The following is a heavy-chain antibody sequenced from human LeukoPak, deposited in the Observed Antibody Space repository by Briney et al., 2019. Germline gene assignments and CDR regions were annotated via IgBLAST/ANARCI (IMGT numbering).Heavy chain of an antibody. CDR3: ARRITMVRGVKSSDWFDP. D-gene: IGHD3-10*01. Sequence: SSETLSLTCTVSGGSISSYYWGWIRQPPGKGLEWIGSIYYSGSTYYNPSLKSRVTISVDTSKNQFSLKLSSVAAADTAVYYCARRITMVRGVKSSDWFDPWGQGTLVTVSS. CDR2: IYYSGST. CDR1: GGSISSYY. V-gene: IGHV4-39*01. J-gene: IGHJ5*02.